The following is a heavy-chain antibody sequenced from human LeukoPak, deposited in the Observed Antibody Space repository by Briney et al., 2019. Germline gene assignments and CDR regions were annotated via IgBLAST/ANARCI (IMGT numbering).Heavy chain of an antibody. CDR3: AKGDGVYFDY. D-gene: IGHD4-17*01. CDR1: GFTFSSYG. J-gene: IGHJ4*02. Sequence: GGSLRLSCAASGFTFSSYGMHWVREAPGKGLEWVAVISYDGSNKYYADSVKGRFTISRDNSKNTLYLQMNSLRAEDTAVCYCAKGDGVYFDYWGQGTLVTVSS. V-gene: IGHV3-30*18. CDR2: ISYDGSNK.